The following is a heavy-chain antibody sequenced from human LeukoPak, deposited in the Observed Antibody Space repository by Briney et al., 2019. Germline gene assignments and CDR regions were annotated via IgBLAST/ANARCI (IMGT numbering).Heavy chain of an antibody. CDR3: ASGYSGSYWDYFDY. J-gene: IGHJ4*02. V-gene: IGHV3-33*01. CDR2: IWYDGSNK. CDR1: GFTFSSYG. Sequence: GGSLRLSCAASGFTFSSYGMHWVRQAPGKGLEREAVIWYDGSNKYYADSVKGRFTISRDNSKNTLYLQMNSLRAEDTAVYYCASGYSGSYWDYFDYWGQGTLVTVSS. D-gene: IGHD1-26*01.